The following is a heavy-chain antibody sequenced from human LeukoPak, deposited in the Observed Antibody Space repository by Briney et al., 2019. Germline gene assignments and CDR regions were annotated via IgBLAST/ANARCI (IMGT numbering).Heavy chain of an antibody. Sequence: GGSLRLSCEASGFTFRNYWMSWVRQAPGKGLEWVANIKADGSQTYYMKSLKGRVTVSRDNASNSLLLQLGSLRADDTGVYYCARASLGGRDYHLDSWGQGTLVTVSS. CDR3: ARASLGGRDYHLDS. V-gene: IGHV3-7*01. J-gene: IGHJ4*02. D-gene: IGHD4/OR15-4a*01. CDR2: IKADGSQT. CDR1: GFTFRNYW.